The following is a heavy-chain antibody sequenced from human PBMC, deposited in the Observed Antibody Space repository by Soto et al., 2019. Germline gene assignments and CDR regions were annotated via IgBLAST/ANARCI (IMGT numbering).Heavy chain of an antibody. CDR2: ISSSSNSI. Sequence: PGGSLRLSCAASGFTFSSYSMNWVRQAPGSGPEWVSYISSSSNSIYYADSVKGRFTISRDNAKNSLHLQMNSLRAEDTAVYYFVSLVECSPTLCILWGKGTLVPVSS. CDR1: GFTFSSYS. CDR3: VSLVECSPTLCIL. J-gene: IGHJ4*02. D-gene: IGHD2-2*01. V-gene: IGHV3-48*01.